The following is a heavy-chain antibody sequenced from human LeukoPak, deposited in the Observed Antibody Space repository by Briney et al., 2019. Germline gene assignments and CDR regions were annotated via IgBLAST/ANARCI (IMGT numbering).Heavy chain of an antibody. CDR1: GYTLSSYD. CDR3: YSNYGDSFDY. D-gene: IGHD4-11*01. J-gene: IGHJ4*02. CDR2: MNPNSGNT. V-gene: IGHV1-8*03. Sequence: ASVKVSCKASGYTLSSYDINWVRQATGQGLEWMGWMNPNSGNTGYAQKFQGRVTITRDTSISTAYMELSSLRSEDTAVYYCYSNYGDSFDYWGQGTLVTVSS.